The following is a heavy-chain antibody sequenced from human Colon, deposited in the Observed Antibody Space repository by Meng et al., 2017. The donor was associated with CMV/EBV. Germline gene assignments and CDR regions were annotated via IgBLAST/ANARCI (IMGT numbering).Heavy chain of an antibody. J-gene: IGHJ4*02. CDR2: INSDGSST. Sequence: GESLKISCAASGFTFSSYWMHWVRQAPGEGLVWVSHINSDGSSTSYADSVKGRFTISRDHAKNILYLQMNSLGAEDTAVYYCARVREGPYCSTTNCYSGIDYWGQGTLVTVSS. CDR3: ARVREGPYCSTTNCYSGIDY. D-gene: IGHD2-2*02. CDR1: GFTFSSYW. V-gene: IGHV3-74*01.